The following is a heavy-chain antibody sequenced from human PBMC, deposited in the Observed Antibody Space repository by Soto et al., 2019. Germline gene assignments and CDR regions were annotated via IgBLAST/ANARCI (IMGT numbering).Heavy chain of an antibody. V-gene: IGHV4-34*01. D-gene: IGHD4-17*01. Sequence: SETLSLTCAVSGGSFNGYYWSWIRQPPGKGLEWIGEINHSGITNYNPSLKSRVTISVDTSKNQFSLKLSSVTAADTAVYYCATGRGGYGDPNWFDPWGQGTLVTVSS. J-gene: IGHJ5*02. CDR1: GGSFNGYY. CDR3: ATGRGGYGDPNWFDP. CDR2: INHSGIT.